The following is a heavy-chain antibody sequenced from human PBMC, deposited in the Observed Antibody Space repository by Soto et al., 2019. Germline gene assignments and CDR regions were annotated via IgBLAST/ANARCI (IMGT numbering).Heavy chain of an antibody. J-gene: IGHJ3*02. CDR1: AFTFRRYA. V-gene: IGHV3-23*01. Sequence: PRLHRAASAFTFRRYALTSASQDPGKGLEWVSAISGSGGSTYSADSVKGRFTISRDNSKNTMYMQMNRLRAEDTEVYYCAKDTGGTQSPGSTNDAFDIWGQGT. CDR2: ISGSGGST. CDR3: AKDTGGTQSPGSTNDAFDI. D-gene: IGHD2-8*02.